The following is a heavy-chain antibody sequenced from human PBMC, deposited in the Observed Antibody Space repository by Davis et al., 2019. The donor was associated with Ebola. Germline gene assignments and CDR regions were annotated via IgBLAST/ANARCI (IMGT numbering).Heavy chain of an antibody. V-gene: IGHV4-31*03. Sequence: PSETLSLTCTVSGGSISRDGSYWTWIRQHPGKGLEWIGYIYYSGSTYYKPSLKSRVTISLATSKHQFSLNLYSVTAPDTAVYYCARDLRYDSSGYDYYFYMDVWGKGTTVTVSS. CDR1: GGSISRDGSY. CDR2: IYYSGST. J-gene: IGHJ6*03. CDR3: ARDLRYDSSGYDYYFYMDV. D-gene: IGHD3-22*01.